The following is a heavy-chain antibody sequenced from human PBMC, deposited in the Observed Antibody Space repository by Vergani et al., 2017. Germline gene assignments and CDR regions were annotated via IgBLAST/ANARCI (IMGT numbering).Heavy chain of an antibody. Sequence: QVPLVESGGGVVQPGGSLRLSCAASGFTFNIYSMHWVRQAPGKGLEWVAFIRYDGSDKYYADSVKGRFTISRDNSMNTLYLQMNSLRADDTAVYYCSKVLTTVTIPNYFVYWGQGTLVTVSS. CDR2: IRYDGSDK. D-gene: IGHD4-17*01. CDR1: GFTFNIYS. V-gene: IGHV3-30*02. J-gene: IGHJ4*02. CDR3: SKVLTTVTIPNYFVY.